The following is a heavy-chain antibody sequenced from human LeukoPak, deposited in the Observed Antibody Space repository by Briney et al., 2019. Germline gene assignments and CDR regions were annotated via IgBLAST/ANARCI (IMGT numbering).Heavy chain of an antibody. V-gene: IGHV1-2*02. Sequence: ASVKVSCKASGYTFTGYYMHWVRQAPGQGLEWMGWINPNSGGTNYAQKFQGRVTMTRDTSISTAYMELSRLRSDDTAVYYCXXXSYSSGWLVPGDWGQGTLVTVSS. CDR1: GYTFTGYY. CDR3: XXXSYSSGWLVPGD. D-gene: IGHD6-19*01. J-gene: IGHJ4*02. CDR2: INPNSGGT.